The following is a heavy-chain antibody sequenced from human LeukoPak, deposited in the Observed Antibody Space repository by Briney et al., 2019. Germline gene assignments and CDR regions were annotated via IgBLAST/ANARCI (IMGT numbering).Heavy chain of an antibody. CDR3: ARGAADDLYYMDV. V-gene: IGHV3-33*01. J-gene: IGHJ6*03. CDR1: GFTFSSYG. CDR2: IWYDGSNK. Sequence: PGRSLRLSCAASGFTFSSYGMHWVRQAPGKGLEWVAVIWYDGSNKYYADSVKGRFTMSRDNAKNSLYLQMNSLRAEDTALYYCARGAADDLYYMDVWGKGTTVTVSS. D-gene: IGHD3/OR15-3a*01.